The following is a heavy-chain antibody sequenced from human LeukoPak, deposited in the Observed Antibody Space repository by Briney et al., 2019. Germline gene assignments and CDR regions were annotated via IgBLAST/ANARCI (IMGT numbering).Heavy chain of an antibody. CDR1: RFTFSTYA. CDR2: ISNDGANE. Sequence: GGSLRLSCAASRFTFSTYAMHWVRQAPGKGLEWVAGISNDGANEDHADSVKGRFTISRDNSKNTLHLQMNSLRAEDTAIYYCARDRIAVAGMGAFQHWGQGTLVTVSS. CDR3: ARDRIAVAGMGAFQH. J-gene: IGHJ1*01. V-gene: IGHV3-30-3*01. D-gene: IGHD6-19*01.